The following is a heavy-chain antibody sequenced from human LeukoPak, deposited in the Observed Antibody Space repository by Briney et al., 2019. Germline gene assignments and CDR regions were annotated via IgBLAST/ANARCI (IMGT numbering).Heavy chain of an antibody. V-gene: IGHV1-69*13. CDR2: FFPTFGAT. CDR3: ARDYDSSGYSHAFDI. D-gene: IGHD3-22*01. CDR1: GGTFRSYT. J-gene: IGHJ3*02. Sequence: SVKVSCKASGGTFRSYTVSWVRQAPGHGLEWMGGFFPTFGATNYAQRFEDRITITADQLTTTVYLELSSLRSEDTAVYFCARDYDSSGYSHAFDIWGQGTMVTVSS.